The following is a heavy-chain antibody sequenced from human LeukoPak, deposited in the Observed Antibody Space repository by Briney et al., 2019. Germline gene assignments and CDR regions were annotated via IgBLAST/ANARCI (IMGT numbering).Heavy chain of an antibody. CDR2: IYHSGNT. Sequence: SETLSLSCNVSGASMSSNYWSWIRQPPGKGLEWIGYIYHSGNTNYSPSLESRVTMSVDESKNQFSLRVHFVSAADTAVYYCASTRRAAVAGRFDSWGQGTLVTVSS. D-gene: IGHD6-19*01. CDR3: ASTRRAAVAGRFDS. J-gene: IGHJ4*02. CDR1: GASMSSNY. V-gene: IGHV4-4*09.